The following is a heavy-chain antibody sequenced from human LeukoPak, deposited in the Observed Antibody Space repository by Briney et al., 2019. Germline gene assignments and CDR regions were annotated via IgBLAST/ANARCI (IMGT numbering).Heavy chain of an antibody. CDR3: ARGMWTSIDY. CDR1: GFTFSSYS. J-gene: IGHJ4*02. V-gene: IGHV3-21*01. Sequence: GSLRLSCVASGFTFSSYSMNWVRQAPGKGLEWVSSISSSSSYIYYADSVKGRFTISRDNAKNSLYLQMNSLRAEDTAVNYCARGMWTSIDYWGQGTLVTVSS. CDR2: ISSSSSYI. D-gene: IGHD2-21*01.